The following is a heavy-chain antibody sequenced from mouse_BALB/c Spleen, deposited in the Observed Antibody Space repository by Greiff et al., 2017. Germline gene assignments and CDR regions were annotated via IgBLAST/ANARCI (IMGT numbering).Heavy chain of an antibody. D-gene: IGHD2-1*01. Sequence: DVKLVESGGGLVKPGGSLKLSCAASGFAFSSYDMSWVRQTPEKRLEWVAYISSGGGSTYYPDTVKGRFTISRDNAKNTLYLQMSSLKSEDTAMYYCARHYYGNYAMDYWGQGTSVTVSS. J-gene: IGHJ4*01. V-gene: IGHV5-12-1*01. CDR2: ISSGGGST. CDR3: ARHYYGNYAMDY. CDR1: GFAFSSYD.